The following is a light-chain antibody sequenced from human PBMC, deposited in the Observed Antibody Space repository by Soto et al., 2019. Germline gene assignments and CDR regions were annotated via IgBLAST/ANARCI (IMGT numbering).Light chain of an antibody. V-gene: IGLV1-44*01. CDR1: SSNIGTNT. CDR2: SND. CDR3: AAWDDSLNGWV. Sequence: QPVLTQPPSASGTPGQRVTISCSGSSSNIGTNTVIWYQQLPGTAPKLLIYSNDQRPSGVPDRFPGSKSGTSASLAISGLQSEDEADYYCAAWDDSLNGWVFGGGTQLTVL. J-gene: IGLJ7*01.